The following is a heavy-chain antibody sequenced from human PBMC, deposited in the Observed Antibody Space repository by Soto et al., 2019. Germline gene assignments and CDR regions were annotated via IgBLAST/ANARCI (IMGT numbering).Heavy chain of an antibody. CDR2: IYYSGST. CDR1: GGSISSGGYY. CDR3: AGESVDLFGVGQYYYYYGMDV. D-gene: IGHD3-3*01. J-gene: IGHJ6*02. Sequence: QVQLQESGPGLVKPSQTLSLTCTVSGGSISSGGYYWSWIRQHPGKGLEWIGYIYYSGSTYYNPSLKSRVTISVDTSKNQFSLKLSSVTAADTAVYYCAGESVDLFGVGQYYYYYGMDVWGQGTTVTVSS. V-gene: IGHV4-31*03.